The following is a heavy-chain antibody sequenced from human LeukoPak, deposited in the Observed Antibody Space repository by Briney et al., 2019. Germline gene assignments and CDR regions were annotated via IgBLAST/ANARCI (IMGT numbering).Heavy chain of an antibody. CDR2: IYYSGST. Sequence: SETLSLTCTVSSGSISSYYWSWIRQPPGKGLEWIGYIYYSGSTNYSPSLKSRLTISVDTSKNQFSLKLSSVTAADTAVYYCARTYGSSGLGYFDLWGRGTLVTVSS. V-gene: IGHV4-59*01. J-gene: IGHJ2*01. D-gene: IGHD6-13*01. CDR1: SGSISSYY. CDR3: ARTYGSSGLGYFDL.